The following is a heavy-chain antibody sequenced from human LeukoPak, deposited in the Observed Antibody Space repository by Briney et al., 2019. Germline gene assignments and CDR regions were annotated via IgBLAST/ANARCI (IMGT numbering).Heavy chain of an antibody. J-gene: IGHJ4*02. D-gene: IGHD2-2*01. V-gene: IGHV3-74*01. CDR2: INADEDRA. Sequence: PGGSLRLSCAASGFTFSDYWMHWVRQAPGKGLVWVSHINADEDRAAYANSVKGRFTISRDNAKNTVYLQMNNLRAEDTAVYYCVSFYETYWGRGTLVTVSS. CDR3: VSFYETY. CDR1: GFTFSDYW.